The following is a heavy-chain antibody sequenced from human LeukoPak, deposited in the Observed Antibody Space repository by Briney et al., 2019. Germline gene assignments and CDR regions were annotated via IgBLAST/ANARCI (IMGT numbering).Heavy chain of an antibody. J-gene: IGHJ4*02. CDR3: ARRVRPRTYSSGWYHFDY. D-gene: IGHD6-19*01. CDR1: GGTFSSYA. Sequence: GASVKVSCKASGGTFSSYAISWVRQAPGQGLEWMGGIIPIFGTANYAQKFQGRVTITADESTSTACMELSSLRSEDTAVYYCARRVRPRTYSSGWYHFDYWGQGTLVTVSS. V-gene: IGHV1-69*01. CDR2: IIPIFGTA.